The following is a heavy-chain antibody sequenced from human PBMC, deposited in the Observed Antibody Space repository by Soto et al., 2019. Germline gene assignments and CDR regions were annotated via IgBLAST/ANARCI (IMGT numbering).Heavy chain of an antibody. V-gene: IGHV3-72*01. CDR1: GFIFSDHH. CDR2: IRSKGDSYST. D-gene: IGHD5-12*01. J-gene: IGHJ4*02. Sequence: EVQLVQSGGGLVQPGGSLRLSCTASGFIFSDHHMDWVRQAPGKGLEWVGRIRSKGDSYSTEYAASVKGRFTISRDDSKNSLYLQMNSLKTEDTAVYYCTRVRGYIGYDFGNYFDYWGQGVLVSVSS. CDR3: TRVRGYIGYDFGNYFDY.